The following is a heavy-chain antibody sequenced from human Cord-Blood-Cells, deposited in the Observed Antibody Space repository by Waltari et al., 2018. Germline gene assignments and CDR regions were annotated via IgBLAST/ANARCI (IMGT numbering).Heavy chain of an antibody. CDR2: IYPGHSDT. CDR1: GYSFTSYW. V-gene: IGHV5-51*01. D-gene: IGHD3-3*01. Sequence: EVQLVQSGAEVKKPGESLKISCKGSGYSFTSYWIGWVRQMPGKGLEWMGIIYPGHSDTRYSPSFHGQVTISADKSISTANLQWSSLKASDTAMYYCARLLPSYYDFWSGYSAFDYWGQGTLVTVSS. J-gene: IGHJ4*02. CDR3: ARLLPSYYDFWSGYSAFDY.